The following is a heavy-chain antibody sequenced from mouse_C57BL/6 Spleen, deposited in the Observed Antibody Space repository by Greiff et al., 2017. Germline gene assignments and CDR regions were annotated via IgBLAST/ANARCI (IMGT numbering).Heavy chain of an antibody. J-gene: IGHJ4*01. D-gene: IGHD2-3*01. V-gene: IGHV1-69*01. CDR1: GYTFTSYW. CDR2: IDPSDSYT. Sequence: VQLQQPGAELVMPGASVKLSCKASGYTFTSYWMHWVKQRPGQGLEWIGEIDPSDSYTNYNQKFKGKSTLTVDKSSSTAYMQLSSLTSEDSAVYYCARSRDGYYSTMDYWGQGTSVTVSS. CDR3: ARSRDGYYSTMDY.